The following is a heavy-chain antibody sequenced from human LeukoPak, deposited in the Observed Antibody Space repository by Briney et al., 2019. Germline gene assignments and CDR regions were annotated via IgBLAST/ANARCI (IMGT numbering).Heavy chain of an antibody. V-gene: IGHV4-38-2*02. CDR1: GYSISSGYY. Sequence: SETLSLTCTVSGYSISSGYYWGWIRQPPGKGLEWIGSIYHSGSTYYNPSLKSRVTISVDTSKNQFSLKLSSVTAADTAVYYCARETPAMALMGYYYYYMDVWGKGTTVTISS. J-gene: IGHJ6*03. CDR2: IYHSGST. D-gene: IGHD5-18*01. CDR3: ARETPAMALMGYYYYYMDV.